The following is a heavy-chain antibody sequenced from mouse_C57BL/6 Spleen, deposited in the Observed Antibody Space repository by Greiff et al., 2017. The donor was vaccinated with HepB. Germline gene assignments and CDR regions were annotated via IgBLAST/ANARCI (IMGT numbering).Heavy chain of an antibody. CDR2: ISSGSSTI. J-gene: IGHJ2*01. Sequence: DVKLQESGGGLVKPGGSLKLSCAASGFTFSDYGMHWVRQAPEKGLEWVAYISSGSSTIYYADTVKGRFTISRDNAKNTLFLQMTSLRSEDTAMYYCARGYYGPDYWGQGTTLTVSS. D-gene: IGHD1-2*01. V-gene: IGHV5-17*01. CDR1: GFTFSDYG. CDR3: ARGYYGPDY.